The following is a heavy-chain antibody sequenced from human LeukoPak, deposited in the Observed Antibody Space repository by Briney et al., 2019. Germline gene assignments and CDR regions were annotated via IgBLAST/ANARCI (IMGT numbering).Heavy chain of an antibody. CDR1: GFTFSSYS. J-gene: IGHJ4*02. V-gene: IGHV3-21*01. D-gene: IGHD6-13*01. Sequence: GGSLRLSCAASGFTFSSYSMNWVRQAPGKVLEWVSSISSSSSYIYYADSVKGRFTISRDNAKNSLYLQMNSLRAEDTAVYYCARVWQQQLETGDYWGQGTLVTVSS. CDR3: ARVWQQQLETGDY. CDR2: ISSSSSYI.